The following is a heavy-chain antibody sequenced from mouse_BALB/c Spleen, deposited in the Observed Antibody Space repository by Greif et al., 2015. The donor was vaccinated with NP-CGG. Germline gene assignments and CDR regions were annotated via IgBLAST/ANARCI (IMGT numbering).Heavy chain of an antibody. J-gene: IGHJ2*01. CDR1: GYTFTSYW. V-gene: IGHV1-7*01. CDR2: INPSTGYT. CDR3: ARRDGNYYFDY. Sequence: VQLQQSGAELAKPGASVKMSCKASGYTFTSYWMHWVKQRPGQGLEWIGYINPSTGYTGYNQKFKDKATLTADKSSSTAYMQLSSLTSEDSAVYYCARRDGNYYFDYWGQGTTLTVSS. D-gene: IGHD2-1*01.